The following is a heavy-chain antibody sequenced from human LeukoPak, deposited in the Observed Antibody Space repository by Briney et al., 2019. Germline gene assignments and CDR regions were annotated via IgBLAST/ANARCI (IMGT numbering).Heavy chain of an antibody. CDR2: ITSDGGTT. V-gene: IGHV3-74*01. J-gene: IGHJ4*02. D-gene: IGHD2-15*01. CDR3: ATGGGWWSPDY. Sequence: GGSLRLSCAASGFTFSSYLMHWVRQAPGKGLVWVSRITSDGGTTGYADSVKGRFTVSRDNAKNTLYLLMNSLRAENTAVYYFATGGGWWSPDYWGQGTLVTVSS. CDR1: GFTFSSYL.